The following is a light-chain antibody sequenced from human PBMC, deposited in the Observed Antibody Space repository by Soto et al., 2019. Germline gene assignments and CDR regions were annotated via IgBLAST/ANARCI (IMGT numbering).Light chain of an antibody. Sequence: DIQMAQSPSSLSASVGDRVTITCRASRNIDTYLSWYQQKAGKAPKLLIFATSTLQSGVPSRFSGSGSGTDFTLTIRSLPTEDFGNYYCPQTFTPPLTFGGGTRVEIK. V-gene: IGKV1-39*01. CDR3: PQTFTPPLT. CDR2: ATS. J-gene: IGKJ4*01. CDR1: RNIDTY.